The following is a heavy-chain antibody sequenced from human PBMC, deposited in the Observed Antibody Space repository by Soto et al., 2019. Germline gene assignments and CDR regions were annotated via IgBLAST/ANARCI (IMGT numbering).Heavy chain of an antibody. V-gene: IGHV3-23*01. Sequence: EVQVLESGGGLVQPGGSLRLSCAATGFTFSDFAMSWVRQAPGKGLEWVSRIYGGGNGPHYADSVKGRVTISRDNSKNTVYLQMNSLRAEDTAVYYCAKMEGMDPWAYSFDDWGQGTLVTVSS. D-gene: IGHD2-2*03. CDR1: GFTFSDFA. CDR2: IYGGGNGP. CDR3: AKMEGMDPWAYSFDD. J-gene: IGHJ4*02.